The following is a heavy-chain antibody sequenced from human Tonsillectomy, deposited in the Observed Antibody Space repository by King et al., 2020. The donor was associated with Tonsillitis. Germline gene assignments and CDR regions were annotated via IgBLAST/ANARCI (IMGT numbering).Heavy chain of an antibody. CDR1: GYSFTSYW. D-gene: IGHD6-6*01. CDR3: ARPISSSLYFDL. Sequence: QLVQSGAEVKKPGESLMISCKASGYSFTSYWIGWVRQMPGKGLEWMGSIYPDDSYTTYSPSFQGQVTFSADKSVSTAYLQWSSLKASDTAIYYCARPISSSLYFDLWGRGTPVTVSS. J-gene: IGHJ2*01. CDR2: IYPDDSYT. V-gene: IGHV5-51*01.